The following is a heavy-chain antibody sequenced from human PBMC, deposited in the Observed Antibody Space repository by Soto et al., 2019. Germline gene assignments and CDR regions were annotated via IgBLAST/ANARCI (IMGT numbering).Heavy chain of an antibody. CDR1: EYTFANHF. Sequence: QVRLVQSGAEVKKPGDSVSVSCKAPEYTFANHFIHWVRQAPGQGLECMGIVNPSGGPTRYTQKFQGRVTMTRDTSTSTVYMVLSSLTSADTAVYYCAREGSYYFDSRIDYWGQGTLVTVSS. V-gene: IGHV1-46*01. D-gene: IGHD3-10*01. CDR3: AREGSYYFDSRIDY. J-gene: IGHJ4*02. CDR2: VNPSGGPT.